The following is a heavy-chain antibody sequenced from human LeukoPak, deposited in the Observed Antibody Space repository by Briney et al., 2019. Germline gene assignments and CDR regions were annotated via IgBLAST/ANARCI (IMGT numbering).Heavy chain of an antibody. CDR1: GRSLSRHY. V-gene: IGHV4-59*11. Sequence: PSETLSLIRTVSGRSLSRHYSRWRPQPPGKGREGIGYLYYSGSTNYNPSLTSRVTIAVDTSKNQFSLKLSSVTAADTAVYYCARLKTGAGEYSSSSHAFDIWGQGTMVTVSS. CDR2: LYYSGST. CDR3: ARLKTGAGEYSSSSHAFDI. D-gene: IGHD6-6*01. J-gene: IGHJ3*02.